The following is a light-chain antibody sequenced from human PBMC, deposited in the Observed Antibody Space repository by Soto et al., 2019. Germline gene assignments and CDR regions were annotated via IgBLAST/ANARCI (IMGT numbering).Light chain of an antibody. J-gene: IGKJ2*01. Sequence: DIVMTQSPDSLAVSLGERATINCRSSQSVLYSSNNKNYLAWYQQKPGQPPKLVIYWASTRESGVPDRFSGSGSATDFTLTISSLQAEDVAVYYCQHYYSTPFTFGQGTKLEIK. CDR2: WAS. V-gene: IGKV4-1*01. CDR3: QHYYSTPFT. CDR1: QSVLYSSNNKNY.